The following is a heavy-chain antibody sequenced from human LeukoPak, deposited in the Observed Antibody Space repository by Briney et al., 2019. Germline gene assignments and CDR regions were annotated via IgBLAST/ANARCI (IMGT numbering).Heavy chain of an antibody. J-gene: IGHJ4*02. CDR3: ARDLASVD. V-gene: IGHV3-20*04. Sequence: GGSLRLSCVASGFTFSSYEMNWVRQAPGKGLEWVSGINWNGGSTGYADSVKGRFTISRDNAKNSLYLQMNSLRAEDTAVYYCARDLASVDWGQGTLVTVSS. CDR2: INWNGGST. D-gene: IGHD2-15*01. CDR1: GFTFSSYE.